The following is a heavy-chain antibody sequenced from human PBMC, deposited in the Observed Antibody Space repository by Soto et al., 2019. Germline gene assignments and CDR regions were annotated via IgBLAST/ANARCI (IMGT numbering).Heavy chain of an antibody. CDR3: ATDTAGGSSGWYYYYYGMDA. CDR1: GFTFSSYA. V-gene: IGHV3-23*01. CDR2: ISGSGGST. D-gene: IGHD6-19*01. Sequence: GGSLRLSCAASGFTFSSYAMSWVRQAPGKGLEWVSAISGSGGSTYYADSVKGRFTISRDNSKNTLYLQMNSLRAEDTAVYYCATDTAGGSSGWYYYYYGMDAWGQGTTVTVSS. J-gene: IGHJ6*02.